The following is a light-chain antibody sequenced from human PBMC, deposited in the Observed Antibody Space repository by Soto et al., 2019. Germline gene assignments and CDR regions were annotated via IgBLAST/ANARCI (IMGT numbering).Light chain of an antibody. V-gene: IGLV2-8*01. CDR2: EVS. CDR1: SSDVGGYNY. CDR3: SSYAGSKGV. Sequence: HSVLTQPPSASGSPGQSVTSSCTGASSDVGGYNYVSWYQQHPGKAPKLMIYEVSKRPSGVPDRFSGSKSGNTASLTVSGLQAEDEADYYCSSYAGSKGVFGTGTRSPS. J-gene: IGLJ1*01.